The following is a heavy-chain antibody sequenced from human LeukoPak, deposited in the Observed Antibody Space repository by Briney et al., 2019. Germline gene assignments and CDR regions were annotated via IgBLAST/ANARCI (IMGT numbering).Heavy chain of an antibody. J-gene: IGHJ4*02. CDR1: GFTFSSYG. Sequence: GRSLRLSCAASGFTFSSYGMHWVRQPPGKGLEWVAVISYDGSNKYYADSVKGRFTISRDNSKNTLYLQMNSLRAEDTAVYYCAKGGYSYGPPLWDWGQGTLVTVSS. D-gene: IGHD5-18*01. CDR3: AKGGYSYGPPLWD. CDR2: ISYDGSNK. V-gene: IGHV3-30*18.